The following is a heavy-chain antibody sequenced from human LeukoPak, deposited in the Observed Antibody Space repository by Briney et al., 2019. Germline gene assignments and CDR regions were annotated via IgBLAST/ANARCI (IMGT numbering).Heavy chain of an antibody. CDR3: ARRAGESHYYYYYGMDV. CDR2: IYYSGST. Sequence: SETLSLTCSVSGGSVSTNNFYWGWIRQPPGTGLEWIGSIYYSGSTYYKPSLKSRVTISVDTSKNQFSLELSSVTAADTAIYYCARRAGESHYYYYYGMDVWGQGTTVTVSS. CDR1: GGSVSTNNFY. J-gene: IGHJ6*02. V-gene: IGHV4-39*01.